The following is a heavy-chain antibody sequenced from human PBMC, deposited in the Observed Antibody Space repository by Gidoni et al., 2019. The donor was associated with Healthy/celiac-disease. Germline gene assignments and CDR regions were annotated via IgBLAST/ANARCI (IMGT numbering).Heavy chain of an antibody. CDR2: ISWNSGSI. CDR1: GFTFDDYA. CDR3: AHENYYYYYMDV. V-gene: IGHV3-9*01. J-gene: IGHJ6*03. Sequence: EVQLVESGGGLVQPGRSLRLSCAASGFTFDDYAMHWVRQAPGKGLEWVSGISWNSGSIGYADSVKGRFTISRDNAKNSLYLQMNSLRAEDTALYYCAHENYYYYYMDVWGKGTTVTVSS.